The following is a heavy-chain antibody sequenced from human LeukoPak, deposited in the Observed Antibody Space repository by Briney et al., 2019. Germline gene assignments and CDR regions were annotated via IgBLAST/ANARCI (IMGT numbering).Heavy chain of an antibody. CDR3: ARDYGDSPVDY. CDR2: VNPNSGNT. CDR1: GYTFNNYA. V-gene: IGHV1-8*01. J-gene: IGHJ4*02. D-gene: IGHD4-17*01. Sequence: GASVKVSCKTSGYTFNNYAINWVRQATGQGLEWMGWVNPNSGNTGYAQKFQNRVTMTRNTSISTAYMELSSLRSDDTAVYYCARDYGDSPVDYWGQGTLVTVSS.